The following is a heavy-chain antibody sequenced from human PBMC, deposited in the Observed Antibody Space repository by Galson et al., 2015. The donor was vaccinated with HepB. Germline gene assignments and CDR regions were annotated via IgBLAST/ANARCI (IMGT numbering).Heavy chain of an antibody. J-gene: IGHJ4*02. CDR2: ISYDGSNK. Sequence: SLRLSCAASGFTFSSYGMHWVRQAPGKGLEWVAVISYDGSNKYYADSVKGRFTISRDNSKNTLYLQMNSLRAEDTAVYYCAKDMIGMAAAGKIVDYWGQGTLVTVSS. D-gene: IGHD6-13*01. CDR1: GFTFSSYG. V-gene: IGHV3-30*18. CDR3: AKDMIGMAAAGKIVDY.